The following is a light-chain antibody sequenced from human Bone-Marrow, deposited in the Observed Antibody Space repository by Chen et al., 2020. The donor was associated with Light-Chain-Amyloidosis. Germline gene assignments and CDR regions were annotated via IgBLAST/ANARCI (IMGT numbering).Light chain of an antibody. Sequence: SYDLTQPPSVSLSPGQTARITCSGAGLSSVGTYWYQQKPGQAPVQVIRRDNERPSGIPERFSGSASGTSVTLTITHVQAEDVADYYCQSTDITSTSWIFGGGTRLTVL. CDR3: QSTDITSTSWI. J-gene: IGLJ3*02. CDR2: RDN. V-gene: IGLV3-25*03. CDR1: GLSSVG.